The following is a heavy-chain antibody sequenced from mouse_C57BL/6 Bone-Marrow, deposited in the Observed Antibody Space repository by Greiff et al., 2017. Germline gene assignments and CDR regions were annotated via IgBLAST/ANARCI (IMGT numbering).Heavy chain of an antibody. CDR1: GYTFTSYW. D-gene: IGHD1-1*01. J-gene: IGHJ4*01. CDR2: IHPNSGST. V-gene: IGHV1-64*01. Sequence: QVQLQQPGAELVKPGASVKLSCKASGYTFTSYWMHWVKQRPGQGLEWIGMIHPNSGSTNYNEKFKSQATLTVDKSSSTAYMQLSCLTSEDSAIYYCAREVLRVAMDYWGQGTSVTVSS. CDR3: AREVLRVAMDY.